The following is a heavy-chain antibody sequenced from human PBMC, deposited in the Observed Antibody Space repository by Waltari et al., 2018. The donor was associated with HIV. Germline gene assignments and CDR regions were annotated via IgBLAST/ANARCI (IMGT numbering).Heavy chain of an antibody. D-gene: IGHD2-15*01. J-gene: IGHJ5*02. Sequence: QLQLQESGPGLVTPSETLSLTCTVSSGSISSSSYYWGWIRQPPGKGLEWIGNIYYSGSTYYNPSLKSRVTISVDTSKNQFSLKLSSVTAADTAVYYCATVCGGGSCFNWFDPWGQGALVTVSS. V-gene: IGHV4-39*07. CDR1: SGSISSSSYY. CDR3: ATVCGGGSCFNWFDP. CDR2: IYYSGST.